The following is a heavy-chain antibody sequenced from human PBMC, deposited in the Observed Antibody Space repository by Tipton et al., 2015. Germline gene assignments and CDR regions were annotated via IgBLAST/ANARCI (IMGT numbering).Heavy chain of an antibody. CDR3: ASQDIVLMVYGFDY. J-gene: IGHJ4*02. Sequence: TLSLTCAVSGYSVSRGYSWAWIRQPPGKGLEWIGSVDHSGDSYSNPSLKSRVTISVDTSKNQFSLRLSSVTAADTAVYYCASQDIVLMVYGFDYWGQGTLVTVSS. D-gene: IGHD2-8*01. CDR2: VDHSGDS. V-gene: IGHV4-38-2*01. CDR1: GYSVSRGYS.